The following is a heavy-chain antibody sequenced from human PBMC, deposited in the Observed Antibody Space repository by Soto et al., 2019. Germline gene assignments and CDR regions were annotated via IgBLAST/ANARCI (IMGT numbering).Heavy chain of an antibody. CDR2: IKEDGSVK. CDR3: ARDVSSEYASILDV. CDR1: RLTFSPYW. V-gene: IGHV3-7*03. J-gene: IGHJ4*02. Sequence: GESLRLSCEVFRLTFSPYWMTWVRQAPGKGREWVASIKEDGSVKNYADSVKGRFTVSRDNVKRAMFLQMTSVSVDDTAVYFCARDVSSEYASILDVWGRGARVTVSS. D-gene: IGHD2-2*01.